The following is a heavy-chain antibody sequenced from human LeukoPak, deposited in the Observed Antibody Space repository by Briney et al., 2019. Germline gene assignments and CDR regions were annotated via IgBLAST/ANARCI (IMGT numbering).Heavy chain of an antibody. CDR3: ASFRRDSHGFDY. D-gene: IGHD5-18*01. CDR2: IYYSGST. CDR1: GGSISSYY. J-gene: IGHJ4*02. V-gene: IGHV4-59*01. Sequence: SETLSLTCTVSGGSISSYYWSWIRQPPGKGLEWIGYIYYSGSTNYNPSLKSRVTISVDTSKNQFSLKLSSVTAADTAVYYCASFRRDSHGFDYWGQGTLVTVSS.